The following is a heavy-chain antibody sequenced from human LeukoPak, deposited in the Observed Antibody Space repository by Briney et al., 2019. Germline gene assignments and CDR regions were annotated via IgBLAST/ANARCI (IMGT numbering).Heavy chain of an antibody. CDR2: FDPEDGET. J-gene: IGHJ3*02. D-gene: IGHD3-3*01. Sequence: ASVKVSCKVSGYTLTELSMHWVRQAPGKGLEWMGGFDPEDGETIYAQKFQGRVTMTEDTSTDTAYMELSSLRSEDTAVYYCAVMWGLRFLEWFDDAFDIWGQGTMVTVSS. V-gene: IGHV1-24*01. CDR1: GYTLTELS. CDR3: AVMWGLRFLEWFDDAFDI.